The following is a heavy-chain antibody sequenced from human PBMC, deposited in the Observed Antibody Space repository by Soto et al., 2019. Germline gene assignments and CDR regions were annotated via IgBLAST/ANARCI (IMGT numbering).Heavy chain of an antibody. CDR1: GCTFSSYA. V-gene: IGHV1-69*13. CDR2: IIPIFGTA. CDR3: ATGLMVGVINYYYYGMDV. Sequence: SVKVSCKASGCTFSSYAISWVRQAPGQGLEWMGGIIPIFGTANYAQKFQGRVTITADESTSTAYMELSSLRSEDTAVYYCATGLMVGVINYYYYGMDVWGQGTTVTVSS. J-gene: IGHJ6*02. D-gene: IGHD3-22*01.